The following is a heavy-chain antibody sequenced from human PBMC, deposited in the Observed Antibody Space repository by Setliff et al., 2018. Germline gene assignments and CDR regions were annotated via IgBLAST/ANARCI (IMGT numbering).Heavy chain of an antibody. V-gene: IGHV1-3*01. CDR3: AREDRAASSYYYYYYGMDV. Sequence: ASVKVSCKASGYTFTSYAFHWVRQAPGQRLEWMGWINAGNGNTEYSQKSQDRVSITRDTSASTAYMELSSLRSEDTAVYYCAREDRAASSYYYYYYGMDVWGQGTTVNVSS. J-gene: IGHJ6*02. CDR2: INAGNGNT. D-gene: IGHD6-13*01. CDR1: GYTFTSYA.